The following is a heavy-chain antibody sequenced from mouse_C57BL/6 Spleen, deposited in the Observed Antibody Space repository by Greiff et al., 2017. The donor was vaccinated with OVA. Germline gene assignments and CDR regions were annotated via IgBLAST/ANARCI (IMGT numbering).Heavy chain of an antibody. D-gene: IGHD4-1*01. V-gene: IGHV1-50*01. CDR2: IDPSDSYT. J-gene: IGHJ4*01. CDR3: ARYLTGEAMDY. CDR1: GYTFTSYW. Sequence: VQLQQPGAELVKPGASVKLSCKASGYTFTSYWMQWVKQRPGQGLEWIGEIDPSDSYTNYTQKFKGRATLTVDTSSSTAYMQLSSLTSEDSAVDYCARYLTGEAMDYWGQGTSGTVSS.